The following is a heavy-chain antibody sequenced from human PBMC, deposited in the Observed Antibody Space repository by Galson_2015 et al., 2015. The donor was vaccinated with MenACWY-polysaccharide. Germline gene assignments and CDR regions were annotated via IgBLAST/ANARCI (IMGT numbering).Heavy chain of an antibody. CDR1: TFSFSTYS. D-gene: IGHD1-1*01. J-gene: IGHJ5*02. Sequence: SLRLSCAASTFSFSTYSMNWVRQAPGKGLEWVSSISSTSYYIYYADSVQGRFTISRDNAWNSLYLQMNDLRAEDTAVYYCARSATSGYNMGFDPWGQGTLVIVSS. CDR3: ARSATSGYNMGFDP. CDR2: ISSTSYYI. V-gene: IGHV3-21*01.